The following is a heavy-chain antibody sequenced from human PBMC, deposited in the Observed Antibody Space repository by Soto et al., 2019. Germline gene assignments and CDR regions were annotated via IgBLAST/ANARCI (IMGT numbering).Heavy chain of an antibody. Sequence: QVQLVESGGGVVQPGRSLRLSCAASGFTFSYYAMHWVRQAPGKGLEWVAAISYDGTNKYYADSVQGRLTISRDNSKNTLYLQMNSLRPEDTAVYYCASVWEIRDYSDYWGQGTLVTVSS. V-gene: IGHV3-30-3*01. CDR2: ISYDGTNK. CDR3: ASVWEIRDYSDY. CDR1: GFTFSYYA. J-gene: IGHJ4*02. D-gene: IGHD1-26*01.